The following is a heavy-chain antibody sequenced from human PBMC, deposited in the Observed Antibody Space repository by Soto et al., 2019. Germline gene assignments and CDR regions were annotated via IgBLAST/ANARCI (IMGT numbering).Heavy chain of an antibody. CDR2: IDPSDSYT. V-gene: IGHV5-10-1*01. J-gene: IGHJ4*02. Sequence: GESLKISCKGSGYSFTSYWISWVRQMPGKGLEWMGRIDPSDSYTNYSPSFQGHVTISADKSISTAYLQWSSLKASDTAMYYCASLDGGAAEFSGCPDYPGQGPLVTV. CDR3: ASLDGGAAEFSGCPDY. D-gene: IGHD5-12*01. CDR1: GYSFTSYW.